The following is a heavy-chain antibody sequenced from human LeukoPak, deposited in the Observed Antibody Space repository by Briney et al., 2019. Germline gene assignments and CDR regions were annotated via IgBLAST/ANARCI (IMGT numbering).Heavy chain of an antibody. CDR3: ARDNSVGDNAWWFDP. CDR2: IKQDGSEK. V-gene: IGHV3-7*03. CDR1: GFTFSSYW. D-gene: IGHD1-26*01. J-gene: IGHJ5*02. Sequence: PGGSLRLSCAVSGFTFSSYWMTWVRQAPGKGLEWVANIKQDGSEKYYVDSVKGRFSISRDNAKNSLYLQMNSLRSEDTAIYYCARDNSVGDNAWWFDPWGQGTLVTVSS.